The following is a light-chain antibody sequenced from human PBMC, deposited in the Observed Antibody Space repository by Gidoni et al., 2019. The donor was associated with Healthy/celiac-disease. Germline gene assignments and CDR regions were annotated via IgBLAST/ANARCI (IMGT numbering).Light chain of an antibody. CDR3: QQRSNWRLT. Sequence: EIVLTQSPDTLSLSPGERATLSGRASQSVSSYLALYQQKPGQAPRLLNDDASTSATGIPAMCSGGGSGTDFTLTISSQEAEDFAVYYCQQRSNWRLTFGGGTKVEIK. J-gene: IGKJ4*01. V-gene: IGKV3-11*01. CDR1: QSVSSY. CDR2: DAS.